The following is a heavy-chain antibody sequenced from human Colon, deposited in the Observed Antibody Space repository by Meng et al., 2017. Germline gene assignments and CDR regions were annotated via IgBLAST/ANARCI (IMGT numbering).Heavy chain of an antibody. CDR3: ARVIYASGNMAHLDC. D-gene: IGHD3-10*01. V-gene: IGHV4-4*02. CDR2: IYHSGST. Sequence: GQRAGSGPGLVKPSGTLSLTCAVSGDSIRSSNWWSWVRQPPGRGLEWIGEIYHSGSTNYNPSLKNRLSLTVDKSKNQFSLTLHSVTAADTAVYYCARVIYASGNMAHLDCWGQGTLVTVSS. J-gene: IGHJ4*02. CDR1: GDSIRSSNW.